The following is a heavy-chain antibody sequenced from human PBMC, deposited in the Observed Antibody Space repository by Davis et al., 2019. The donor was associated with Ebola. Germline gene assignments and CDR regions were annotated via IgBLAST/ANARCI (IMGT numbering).Heavy chain of an antibody. Sequence: PSETLSLTCTVSGGSISSGGYYWSWIRQHPGKGLEWIGYIYYSGSTYYNPSLKSRVTISVDTSKNQFSLKLSSVTAADTAVYYCARVERDYYDSSGYPSLFDYWGQGTLVTVSS. J-gene: IGHJ4*02. D-gene: IGHD3-22*01. CDR2: IYYSGST. CDR3: ARVERDYYDSSGYPSLFDY. CDR1: GGSISSGGYY. V-gene: IGHV4-31*03.